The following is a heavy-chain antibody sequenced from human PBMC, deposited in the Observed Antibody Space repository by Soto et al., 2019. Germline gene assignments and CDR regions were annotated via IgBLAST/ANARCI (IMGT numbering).Heavy chain of an antibody. Sequence: PGGSLRLSCAASGCNVSSNYMSWVRQAPGKGLEWVSVIYSGGTTYYAASVKGRFTTSRDNSKNTLYLQMYSLRAEDTAVYYCARVPDDFYYYYGMDVWGQGTTVTVSS. CDR3: ARVPDDFYYYYGMDV. CDR1: GCNVSSNY. CDR2: IYSGGTT. V-gene: IGHV3-53*01. J-gene: IGHJ6*02.